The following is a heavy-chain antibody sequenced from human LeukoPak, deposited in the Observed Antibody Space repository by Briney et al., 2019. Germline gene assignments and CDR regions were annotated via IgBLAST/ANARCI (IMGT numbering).Heavy chain of an antibody. CDR1: GFTFSSYA. CDR3: VKGGRIAVEL. D-gene: IGHD6-19*01. Sequence: QPGGSLRLSCVVSGFTFSSYAMHWVRQAPGKGLEYVSAISSNGGSTYYADSVKGRFTISRDNSKNTLYLQMSSLRAEDTAVYYCVKGGRIAVELWGQGTLVTVSS. CDR2: ISSNGGST. J-gene: IGHJ4*02. V-gene: IGHV3-64D*06.